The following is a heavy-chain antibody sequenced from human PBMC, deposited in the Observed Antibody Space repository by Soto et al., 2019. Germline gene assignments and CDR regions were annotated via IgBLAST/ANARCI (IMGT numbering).Heavy chain of an antibody. CDR3: ATSSWYLMAYNWFDP. J-gene: IGHJ5*02. CDR1: GYTLTELS. V-gene: IGHV1-24*01. Sequence: ASVKVSCKVSGYTLTELSMHWVRQAPGKGLEWMGGFDPEDGETIYAQKFQGRVTMTEDTSTDTAYMELSSLRSEDTAVYYCATSSWYLMAYNWFDPWGQGTLVTVSS. CDR2: FDPEDGET. D-gene: IGHD6-13*01.